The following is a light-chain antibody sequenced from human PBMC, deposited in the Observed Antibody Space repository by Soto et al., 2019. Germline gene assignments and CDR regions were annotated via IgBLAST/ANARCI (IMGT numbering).Light chain of an antibody. CDR1: SGSVSTSYY. CDR3: VLYMGRYV. J-gene: IGLJ1*01. CDR2: STN. V-gene: IGLV8-61*01. Sequence: QTVVTQEPSFSVSPGGTVTLTCGLSSGSVSTSYYPSWYQQTPGQAPRTLIYSTNTRSSGVPDRFSGSILGNKAALTITGAQADDESYYYCVLYMGRYVFGTGTKLTVL.